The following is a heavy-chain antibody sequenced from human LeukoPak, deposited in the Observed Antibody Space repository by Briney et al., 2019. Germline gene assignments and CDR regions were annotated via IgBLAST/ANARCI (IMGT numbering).Heavy chain of an antibody. CDR1: GFSFRNYW. CDR3: AKAQPWDY. J-gene: IGHJ4*02. Sequence: PGGSLRLSCAASGFSFRNYWMHWVRQPPGKGLVWVSRIKNDGSITEYADSVKGRFTISRDNSKNTLYLQMNSLRAEDTAVYYCAKAQPWDYWGQGTLVTVSS. V-gene: IGHV3-74*01. CDR2: IKNDGSIT. D-gene: IGHD1-14*01.